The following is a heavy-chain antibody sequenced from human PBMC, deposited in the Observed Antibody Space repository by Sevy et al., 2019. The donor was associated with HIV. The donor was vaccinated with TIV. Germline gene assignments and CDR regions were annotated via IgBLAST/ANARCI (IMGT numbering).Heavy chain of an antibody. CDR2: ISSSSSYI. CDR3: AREGGGYSYGSKAAGMDV. CDR1: GFTFSSYS. V-gene: IGHV3-21*01. J-gene: IGHJ6*02. Sequence: GGSPRLSCAASGFTFSSYSMNWVRQAPGKGLEWVSSISSSSSYIYYADSVKGRFTISRDNAKNSLYLQMNSLRAEDTAVYYCAREGGGYSYGSKAAGMDVWGQGTTVTVSS. D-gene: IGHD5-18*01.